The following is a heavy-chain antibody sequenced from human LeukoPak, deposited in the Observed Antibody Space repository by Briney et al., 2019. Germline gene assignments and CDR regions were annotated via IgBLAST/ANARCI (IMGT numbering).Heavy chain of an antibody. CDR1: GFTFSSYA. CDR2: ISGSGGST. Sequence: PGGSLRLSCAASGFTFSSYAMRWVRQAPGKGLEWVSAISGSGGSTYYADSVKGRFTISRDNSKNTLYLRMNSLRAEDTAVYYCAKDFATVTTDHYYYYYYGMAVWGQGTTVTVSS. CDR3: AKDFATVTTDHYYYYYYGMAV. D-gene: IGHD4-17*01. V-gene: IGHV3-23*01. J-gene: IGHJ6*02.